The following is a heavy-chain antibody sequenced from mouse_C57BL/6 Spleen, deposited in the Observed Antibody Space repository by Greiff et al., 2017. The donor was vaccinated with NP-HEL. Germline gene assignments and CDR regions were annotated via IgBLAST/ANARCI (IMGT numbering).Heavy chain of an antibody. CDR3: ARRGTTVVAGYWYFDV. V-gene: IGHV5-6*02. J-gene: IGHJ1*03. CDR2: ISSGGSYT. CDR1: GFTFSSYG. D-gene: IGHD1-1*01. Sequence: DVMLVESGGDLVKPGGSLKLSCAASGFTFSSYGMSWVRQTPDKRLEWVATISSGGSYTYYPDSVKGRFTISRDNAKNTLYLQMSSLKSEDTAMYYCARRGTTVVAGYWYFDVWGTGTTVTVSS.